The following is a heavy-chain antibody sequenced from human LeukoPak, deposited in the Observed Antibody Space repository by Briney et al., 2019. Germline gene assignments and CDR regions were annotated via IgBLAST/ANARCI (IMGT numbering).Heavy chain of an antibody. V-gene: IGHV1-2*02. Sequence: ASVKVSCKASGYTFTGYYMHWVRQAPGQGLEWMGWINPNSGGTNYAQKFQGRVTMTTDTSTSTVYMELSSLRSEDTAVYYCAREPPESYLFDFWGQGTLVTVSS. CDR2: INPNSGGT. J-gene: IGHJ4*02. CDR1: GYTFTGYY. CDR3: AREPPESYLFDF.